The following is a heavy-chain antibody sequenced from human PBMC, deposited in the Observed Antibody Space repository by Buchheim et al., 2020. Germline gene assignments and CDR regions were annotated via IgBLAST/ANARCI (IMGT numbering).Heavy chain of an antibody. CDR3: AALRIQLWSDLDY. Sequence: QVQLVESGGGVVQPGRSLRLSCAASGFTFSSYGMHWVRQAPGKGLEWVAVISYDGSNKYYADSVKGRFTISRDNSKNTLYLQMNSLRAEDTAVYYCAALRIQLWSDLDYWGQGTL. V-gene: IGHV3-30*03. J-gene: IGHJ4*02. CDR2: ISYDGSNK. D-gene: IGHD5-18*01. CDR1: GFTFSSYG.